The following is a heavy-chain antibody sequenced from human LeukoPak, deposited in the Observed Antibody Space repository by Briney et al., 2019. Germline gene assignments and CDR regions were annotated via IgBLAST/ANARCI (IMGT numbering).Heavy chain of an antibody. CDR1: GFTFSSYA. CDR2: ISYDGSNK. CDR3: ARENDPGIAVGPFDY. Sequence: GRSLRLSCAASGFTFSSYAMHWVRQAPGKGLEWVAVISYDGSNKYYADSVKGRFTISRDNSKNTLYLQMNSLRAEDTAVYYCARENDPGIAVGPFDYWGQGTLVTVSS. V-gene: IGHV3-30-3*01. D-gene: IGHD6-19*01. J-gene: IGHJ4*02.